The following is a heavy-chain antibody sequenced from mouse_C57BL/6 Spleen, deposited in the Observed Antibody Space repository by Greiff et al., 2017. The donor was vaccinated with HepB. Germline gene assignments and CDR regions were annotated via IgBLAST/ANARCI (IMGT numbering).Heavy chain of an antibody. CDR2: ISDGGSYT. CDR3: ARDGVLRRLCFDY. D-gene: IGHD1-2*01. Sequence: DVMLVESGGGLVKPGGSLKLSCAASGFTFSSYAMSWVRQTPEKRLEWVATISDGGSYTYYPDNVKGRFTISRDNAKNNLYLQMSHLKSEDTAMYYCARDGVLRRLCFDYWGQGTTLTVSS. CDR1: GFTFSSYA. J-gene: IGHJ2*01. V-gene: IGHV5-4*01.